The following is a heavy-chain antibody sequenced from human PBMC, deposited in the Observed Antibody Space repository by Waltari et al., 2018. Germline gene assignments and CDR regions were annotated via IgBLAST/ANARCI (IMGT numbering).Heavy chain of an antibody. Sequence: LESGGGLIHPGGSLRLSCAASGFMFASNAMSWVRQAPGKGLGWVAGERGKSNGMYDGGSVRGRFTIFRDNSENTLYLQMNSLKVEDTATYYCAKFGHGPGTSDSWSNNRFDPWGQGTLVTVSS. J-gene: IGHJ5*02. CDR3: AKFGHGPGTSDSWSNNRFDP. CDR2: ERGKSNGM. D-gene: IGHD3-10*01. V-gene: IGHV3-23*01. CDR1: GFMFASNA.